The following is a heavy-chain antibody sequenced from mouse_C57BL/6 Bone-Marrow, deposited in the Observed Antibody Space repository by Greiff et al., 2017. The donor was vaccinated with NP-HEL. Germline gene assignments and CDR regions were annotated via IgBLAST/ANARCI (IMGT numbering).Heavy chain of an antibody. CDR1: GYTFTSYW. CDR2: IHPNSGST. J-gene: IGHJ3*01. V-gene: IGHV1-64*01. D-gene: IGHD2-5*01. CDR3: ARGSTIVTANLAY. Sequence: QVQLQQPGAELVKPGASVKLSCKASGYTFTSYWMHWVKQRPGQGLEWIGMIHPNSGSTNYNEKFKSKATLTVDKSSSTAYMQLSSLTSEDSAVYDCARGSTIVTANLAYWGQGTLVTVSA.